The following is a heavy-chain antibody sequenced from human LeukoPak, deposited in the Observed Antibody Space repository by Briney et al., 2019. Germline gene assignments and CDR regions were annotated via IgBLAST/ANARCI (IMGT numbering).Heavy chain of an antibody. Sequence: GTSLRLSCAASGFIFSTFAMYWVRQAPGKGLEWVAAISYDGSTEYYADSVKGRFTISRDNSKNTLFLQMNSLRVEDTAVYSCARGSPPDYWGLGTLVTVSS. CDR2: ISYDGSTE. J-gene: IGHJ4*02. CDR1: GFIFSTFA. CDR3: ARGSPPDY. V-gene: IGHV3-30-3*01.